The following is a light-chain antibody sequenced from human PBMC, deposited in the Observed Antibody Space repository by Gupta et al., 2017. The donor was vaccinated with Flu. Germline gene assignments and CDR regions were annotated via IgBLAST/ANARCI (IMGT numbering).Light chain of an antibody. Sequence: QLVLTQSPSASASLGASVKLTCTLSSGHSSYAIAWHQQQPEKGPRYLMKVNSDGSHSKGDGIPDRFSCSSSGAERYLTISSLQAEDESDYYCQACGTGNWVFGGGTKLTVL. CDR2: VNSDGSH. V-gene: IGLV4-69*01. CDR1: SGHSSYA. J-gene: IGLJ3*02. CDR3: QACGTGNWV.